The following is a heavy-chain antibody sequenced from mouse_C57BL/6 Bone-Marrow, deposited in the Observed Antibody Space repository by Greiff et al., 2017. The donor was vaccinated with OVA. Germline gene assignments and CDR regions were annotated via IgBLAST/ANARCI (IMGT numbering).Heavy chain of an antibody. V-gene: IGHV1-72*01. J-gene: IGHJ3*01. CDR3: ARGGDSSGYWFAY. D-gene: IGHD3-2*02. CDR2: IDPNCGGT. Sequence: QVQLQQPGAELVTPGASVKLSCKASGYTFTSYWMHWVKQSPGRGLAWIGRIDPNCGGTKYHEKFKSKATLTVDKPYSTAYMQLNSLTSEDSAVYYCARGGDSSGYWFAYWGQGTLVTVSA. CDR1: GYTFTSYW.